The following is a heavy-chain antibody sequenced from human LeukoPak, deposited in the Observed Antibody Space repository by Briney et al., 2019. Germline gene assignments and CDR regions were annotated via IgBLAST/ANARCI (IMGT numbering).Heavy chain of an antibody. CDR3: AKQTRYDSPAGGRGFDY. J-gene: IGHJ4*02. V-gene: IGHV3-23*01. D-gene: IGHD3-22*01. Sequence: GGSLRLSCAASGFTFSSYSMDWVRQAPGKGLEWVSGISGSGSITYYADSVKGRFTISRDNSKTTLFLEVSSLRAEDTAVYYCAKQTRYDSPAGGRGFDYWGQGILVTVSS. CDR1: GFTFSSYS. CDR2: ISGSGSIT.